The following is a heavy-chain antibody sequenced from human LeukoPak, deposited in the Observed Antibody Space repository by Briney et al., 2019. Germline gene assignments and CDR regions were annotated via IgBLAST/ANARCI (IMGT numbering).Heavy chain of an antibody. CDR1: DGSISNYY. Sequence: SETLSLTCTVSDGSISNYYWSWIRQPPGKGLEWIGYIYDSGSTNYNPSLKSRVTISVDTSKNKFSLKLSSVTAADTAVYYCARGGSYLGHCDYWGQGSLVTVSS. CDR3: ARGGSYLGHCDY. V-gene: IGHV4-59*01. J-gene: IGHJ4*02. CDR2: IYDSGST. D-gene: IGHD1-26*01.